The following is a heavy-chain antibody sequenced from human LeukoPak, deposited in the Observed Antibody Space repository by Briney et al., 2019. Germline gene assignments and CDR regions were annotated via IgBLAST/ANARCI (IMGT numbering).Heavy chain of an antibody. CDR3: ARPRLLFGSGPILV. V-gene: IGHV4-39*01. D-gene: IGHD3-10*01. CDR1: GGSISSSSSY. CDR2: IYYSGST. Sequence: SETLSLTCTVSGGSISSSSSYWAWSRQPPGTGLEWIGNIYYSGSTYYSPSLKSRLTISVETSKNQFSLRLTSVTAADTAVYFCARPRLLFGSGPILVWGQGTLVTVSS. J-gene: IGHJ4*02.